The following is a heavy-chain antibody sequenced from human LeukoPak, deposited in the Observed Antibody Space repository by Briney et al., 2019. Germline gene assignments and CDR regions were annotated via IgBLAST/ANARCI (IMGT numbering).Heavy chain of an antibody. D-gene: IGHD3-10*01. CDR2: INPSGGST. Sequence: ASVKVSCKASGYTFTSYYMHWVRQAPGQGLEWMGIINPSGGSTSYAQKFQGRVTITRNTSISTAYMELSSLRSEDTAVYYCARGLGYYGSGSYYMDVWGKGTTVTVSS. V-gene: IGHV1-46*01. CDR1: GYTFTSYY. J-gene: IGHJ6*03. CDR3: ARGLGYYGSGSYYMDV.